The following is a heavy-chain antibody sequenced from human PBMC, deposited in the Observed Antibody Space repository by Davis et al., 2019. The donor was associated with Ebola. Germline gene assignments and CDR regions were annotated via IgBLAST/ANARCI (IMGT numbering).Heavy chain of an antibody. D-gene: IGHD5-24*01. V-gene: IGHV3-30*18. CDR1: GFTFSSYG. J-gene: IGHJ4*02. CDR2: ISYDGSNK. Sequence: PGGSLRLSCAASGFTFSSYGMHWVRQAPGKGLEWVAVISYDGSNKYYADSVKGRFTISRDNSKNTLYLQMNSLRAEDTAVYYCAKDLRRDGYIPDYWGQGTLVTVSS. CDR3: AKDLRRDGYIPDY.